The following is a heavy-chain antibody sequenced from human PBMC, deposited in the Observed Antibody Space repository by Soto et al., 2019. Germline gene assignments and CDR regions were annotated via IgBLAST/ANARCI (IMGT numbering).Heavy chain of an antibody. CDR1: GFTFSSYS. CDR2: ISSSSSYI. J-gene: IGHJ4*02. V-gene: IGHV3-21*01. D-gene: IGHD5-18*01. Sequence: EVQLVESGGGLVKPGGSLRLSCAASGFTFSSYSINWVRQAPGKGLKWVSSISSSSSYIYYADSVKGRFTISRDNAKNSLYLQMNSLRAEDTAVYYCARDQPGYSYGYGLGYWGQGTLVTVSS. CDR3: ARDQPGYSYGYGLGY.